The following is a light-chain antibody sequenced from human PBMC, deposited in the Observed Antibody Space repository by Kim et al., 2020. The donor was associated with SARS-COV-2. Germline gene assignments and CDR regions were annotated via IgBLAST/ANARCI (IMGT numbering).Light chain of an antibody. CDR3: CSYAGSSTSGVV. Sequence: QSVLTQPASVSGSPGQSITISCTGTSSDVGSYNLVSWYQQHPGKAPKLMIYEVSKRPSGVSNRFSGSKSGNTASLTISGLQAEDEADYYCCSYAGSSTSGVVFGGGTQLTVL. J-gene: IGLJ2*01. CDR1: SSDVGSYNL. CDR2: EVS. V-gene: IGLV2-23*02.